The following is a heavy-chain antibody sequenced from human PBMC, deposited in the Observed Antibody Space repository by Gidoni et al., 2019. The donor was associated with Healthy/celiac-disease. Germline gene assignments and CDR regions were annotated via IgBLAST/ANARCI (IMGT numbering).Heavy chain of an antibody. CDR3: AKLPYCSSTSCYTDDY. J-gene: IGHJ4*02. CDR1: GFTFSSYG. CDR2: ISYDGINK. D-gene: IGHD2-2*02. V-gene: IGHV3-30*18. Sequence: QVQLVESGGGVVQPGRSLRLSCAASGFTFSSYGMHWVRQAPGKGLEWVAVISYDGINKYYADSVKGRFTISRDNSKNTLYLQMNSLRAEDTAVYYCAKLPYCSSTSCYTDDYWGQGTLVTVSS.